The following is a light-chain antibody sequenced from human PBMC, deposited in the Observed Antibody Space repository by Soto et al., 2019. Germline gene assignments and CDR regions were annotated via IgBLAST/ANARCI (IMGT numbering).Light chain of an antibody. CDR1: SSNIGSGYD. CDR2: GNT. CDR3: QSYDSSLSDWV. J-gene: IGLJ3*02. V-gene: IGLV1-40*01. Sequence: QSVLTQPPSVSGAPGQRDTISYTGSSSNIGSGYDVHWYQQLPGTAPKLLIYGNTNRPSGVPDRFSGSKSGTSASLAITGLQAEDEADYYCQSYDSSLSDWVFGGGTKLTVL.